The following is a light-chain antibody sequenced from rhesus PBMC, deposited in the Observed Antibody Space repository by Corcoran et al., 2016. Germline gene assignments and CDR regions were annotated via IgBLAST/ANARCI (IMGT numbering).Light chain of an antibody. CDR1: QSLVHSAGKTY. V-gene: IGKV2S9*01. CDR2: QGS. CDR3: VQGTHWPT. J-gene: IGKJ4*01. Sequence: DVVMTQSPLSLPVTPGQPASISCRSSQSLVHSAGKTYLHWLQQKPGQPPRRLMYQGSNRDSGVTDSFSGSGAGTDFTLKISRVEAEEVGVYYCVQGTHWPTFGGGTKVEIK.